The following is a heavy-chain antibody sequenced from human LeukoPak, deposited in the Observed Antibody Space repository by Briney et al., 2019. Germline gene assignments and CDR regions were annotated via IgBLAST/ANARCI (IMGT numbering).Heavy chain of an antibody. D-gene: IGHD3-22*01. CDR3: ATPLDYRDSSGFHQGGD. Sequence: GGSLRLACAASGFTFSSYAMSWARQAPGKGLEWVANIKEDGSKKNYVDSVKGRFTISRDNAKNSLYLQMTSLRAEDTAMYYCATPLDYRDSSGFHQGGDWGQGTLVTVSS. J-gene: IGHJ4*02. V-gene: IGHV3-7*03. CDR1: GFTFSSYA. CDR2: IKEDGSKK.